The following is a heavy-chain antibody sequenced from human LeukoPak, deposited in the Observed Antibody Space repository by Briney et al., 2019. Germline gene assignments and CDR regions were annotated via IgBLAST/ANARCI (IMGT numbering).Heavy chain of an antibody. J-gene: IGHJ4*02. V-gene: IGHV3-30*02. D-gene: IGHD4/OR15-4a*01. CDR3: AKEVSSGLWYFDY. CDR2: IRSDGSNE. CDR1: GFAFSSYG. Sequence: PGGSLRLSCAASGFAFSSYGMHWVRQAAGKGLEWVAFIRSDGSNEYYADPVKGRFTISRDNSKNTLYLQMNSLRPEDTAVYYCAKEVSSGLWYFDYWGQGTLVTVSS.